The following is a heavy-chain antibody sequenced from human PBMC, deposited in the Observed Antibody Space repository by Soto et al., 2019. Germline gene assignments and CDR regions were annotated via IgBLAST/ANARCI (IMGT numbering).Heavy chain of an antibody. CDR3: ARAVPYNFPQGDAFDI. Sequence: SETLSLTCTVSGGSISSGDYYWSWIRQPPGKGLEWIGYIYYSGSTYYNPSLKSRVTISVDTSKNQFSLKLSSVTAADTAVYYCARAVPYNFPQGDAFDIWGQGTMVTVSS. CDR1: GGSISSGDYY. D-gene: IGHD1-20*01. CDR2: IYYSGST. J-gene: IGHJ3*02. V-gene: IGHV4-30-4*01.